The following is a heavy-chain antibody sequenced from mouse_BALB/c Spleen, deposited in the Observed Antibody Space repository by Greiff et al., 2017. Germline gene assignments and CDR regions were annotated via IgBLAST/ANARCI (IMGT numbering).Heavy chain of an antibody. CDR1: GYAFTSYN. D-gene: IGHD2-3*01. J-gene: IGHJ4*01. Sequence: EVQLQQSGPELVKPGASVTVSCKASGYAFTSYNMSWVQQSHGKSLEWIGYIDPYNGGTSYNQKFKGKATLTVDKSSSTAYMHLNSLTSEDSAVYYCARCLLYDGVYYAMDYWGQGTSVTVSS. CDR2: IDPYNGGT. V-gene: IGHV1S135*01. CDR3: ARCLLYDGVYYAMDY.